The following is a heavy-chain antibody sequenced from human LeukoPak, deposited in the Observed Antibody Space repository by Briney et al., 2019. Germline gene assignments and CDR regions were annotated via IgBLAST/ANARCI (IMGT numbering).Heavy chain of an antibody. Sequence: SETLSLTCTVSGGSISSYYWSWIRQPAGKGLEWIGRIYTSGSTNYNPSLKSRITMSVDTSKNQFSLKLSYVTAADTAVYYCARDLGYSSSWYYFDYWGQGTLVTVSS. V-gene: IGHV4-4*07. CDR2: IYTSGST. D-gene: IGHD6-13*01. J-gene: IGHJ4*02. CDR3: ARDLGYSSSWYYFDY. CDR1: GGSISSYY.